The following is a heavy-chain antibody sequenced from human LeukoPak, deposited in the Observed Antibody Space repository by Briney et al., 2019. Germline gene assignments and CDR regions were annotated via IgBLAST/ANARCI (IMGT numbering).Heavy chain of an antibody. V-gene: IGHV3-11*04. CDR1: GFTFSDYY. CDR3: ARGLVGGYSGYDRLQDFDY. Sequence: GGSLRLSCAASGFTFSDYYMSWIRQAPGKGLEWVSYISSSGSTIYYADSVKGRFTISRDNAKNSLYLQMNSLRAEDTAVYYCARGLVGGYSGYDRLQDFDYWGQGTLVTVSS. CDR2: ISSSGSTI. D-gene: IGHD5-12*01. J-gene: IGHJ4*02.